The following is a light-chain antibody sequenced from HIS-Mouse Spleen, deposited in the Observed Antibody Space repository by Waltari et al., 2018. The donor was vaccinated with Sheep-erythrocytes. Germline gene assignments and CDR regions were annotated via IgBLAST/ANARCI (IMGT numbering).Light chain of an antibody. J-gene: IGLJ3*02. CDR2: DKH. V-gene: IGLV1-51*01. CDR3: GTWDSSLSAGRV. CDR1: SSNIGNNY. Sequence: QSVLTQPPSVSAAPGQKVTISCSGISSNIGNNYVSWYQQLPETAPKLLIYDKHKLHQGIPHRFSASKSGTSASLGITGRQTGDEADYYCGTWDSSLSAGRVFGGGTKLTVL.